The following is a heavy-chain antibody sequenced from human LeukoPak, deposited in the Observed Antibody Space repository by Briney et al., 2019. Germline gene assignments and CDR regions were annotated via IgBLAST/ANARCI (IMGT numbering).Heavy chain of an antibody. V-gene: IGHV3-48*03. J-gene: IGHJ4*02. CDR3: ARVITMVRGPMDY. D-gene: IGHD3-10*01. CDR2: ISSSGSTI. CDR1: GFTLSSYE. Sequence: GGSLRLSCIASGFTLSSYEMSWIRQAPGKGLEWVSYISSSGSTIYYADSVKGRFTISRDNAKNSLYLQMNSLRAEDTAVYYCARVITMVRGPMDYWGQGTLVTVSS.